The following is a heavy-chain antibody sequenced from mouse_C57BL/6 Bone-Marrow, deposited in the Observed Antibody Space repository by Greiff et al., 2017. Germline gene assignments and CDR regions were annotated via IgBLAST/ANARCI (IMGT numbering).Heavy chain of an antibody. D-gene: IGHD2-4*01. CDR1: GYTFTDYY. Sequence: QVQLQQSGPELVKPGASVKMSCKASGYTFTDYYINWVKQRPGQGLEWIGWIYPGSGSTYYNEKFKGKATLTADKSSSTAYMLLSSLTSEDSAVYFCARENDYPWFAYWGQGTLVTVSA. CDR2: IYPGSGST. V-gene: IGHV1-75*01. CDR3: ARENDYPWFAY. J-gene: IGHJ3*01.